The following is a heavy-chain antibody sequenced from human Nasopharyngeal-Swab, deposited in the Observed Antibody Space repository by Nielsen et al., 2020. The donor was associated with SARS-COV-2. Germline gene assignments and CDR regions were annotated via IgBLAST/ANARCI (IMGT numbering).Heavy chain of an antibody. Sequence: GESLKISCAASGFTFSSYSMNWVRQAPGKGLEWVSSISSSSSYIYYADSVKGRFTISRDNVKNSLYLQMNSLRAEDTAVYYCAREYDEVAVITGAFDIWGQGTMVTVSS. V-gene: IGHV3-21*01. CDR1: GFTFSSYS. D-gene: IGHD3-22*01. J-gene: IGHJ3*02. CDR3: AREYDEVAVITGAFDI. CDR2: ISSSSSYI.